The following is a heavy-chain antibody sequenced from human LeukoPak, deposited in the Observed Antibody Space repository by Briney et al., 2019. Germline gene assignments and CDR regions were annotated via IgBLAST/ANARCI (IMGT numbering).Heavy chain of an antibody. CDR2: IYYSGST. CDR1: GYSISSGYY. D-gene: IGHD1-14*01. Sequence: SETLSLTCTVSGYSISSGYYWGWIRQPPGKGLEWIGSIYYSGSTYYNPSLKSRVTISVDTSKNQFSLKLSSVTAADTAVYYCARTGNDGSIDYWGQGALVTVSS. V-gene: IGHV4-38-2*02. CDR3: ARTGNDGSIDY. J-gene: IGHJ4*02.